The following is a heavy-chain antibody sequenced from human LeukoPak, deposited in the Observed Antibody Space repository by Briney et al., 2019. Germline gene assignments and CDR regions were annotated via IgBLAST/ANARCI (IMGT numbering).Heavy chain of an antibody. Sequence: GGSLRLSCAASGFTFSSYAMNWVRQAPGSGLEWVSAINAGCRSTYYANSVKGRFTISRDNSKNALYLHMNSLRAEDTAVYYCAPGQQWLVGYFQHWGQGTLVTVSS. J-gene: IGHJ1*01. CDR3: APGQQWLVGYFQH. CDR1: GFTFSSYA. V-gene: IGHV3-23*01. CDR2: INAGCRST. D-gene: IGHD6-19*01.